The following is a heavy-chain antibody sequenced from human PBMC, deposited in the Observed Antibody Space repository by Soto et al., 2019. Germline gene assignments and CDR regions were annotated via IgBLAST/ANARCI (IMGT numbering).Heavy chain of an antibody. J-gene: IGHJ4*02. Sequence: SGPTQVNPTQTLTLTCTFSGFSLSTSGVGVGWIRPPPGKALVWLALFSWDDDKRSSPSRKSRLTLTKDTPKNQVGLTMTNMEPVDTATYYCAHSQWYSSNWYADYFDYWRQGTQGTVS. CDR2: FSWDDDK. CDR1: GFSLSTSGVG. V-gene: IGHV2-5*02. D-gene: IGHD6-13*01. CDR3: AHSQWYSSNWYADYFDY.